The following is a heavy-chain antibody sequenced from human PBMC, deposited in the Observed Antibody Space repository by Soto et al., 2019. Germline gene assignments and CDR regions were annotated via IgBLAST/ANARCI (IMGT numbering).Heavy chain of an antibody. Sequence: ASVKVSCKASGYTFTSYGISWVRQAPGQGLEWMGWISAYNGNTNYAQKLQGRVTMTTDTSTSTAYMELRSLRSDDTAVYYCARHLYSNYDLQVFDYWGQGTLVTVSS. V-gene: IGHV1-18*01. CDR3: ARHLYSNYDLQVFDY. CDR2: ISAYNGNT. J-gene: IGHJ4*02. CDR1: GYTFTSYG. D-gene: IGHD4-4*01.